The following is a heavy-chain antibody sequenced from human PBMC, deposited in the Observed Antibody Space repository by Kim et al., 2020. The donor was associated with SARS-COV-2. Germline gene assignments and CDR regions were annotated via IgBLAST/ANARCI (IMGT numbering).Heavy chain of an antibody. CDR1: GFTFRSYT. Sequence: GGSLRLSCAASGFTFRSYTLHWVRRAPGKGLEWVAVISYDGSEKYYADSVEGRFTISRDKSNNTLYLQMNSLRAEDTAVYYCTRTYYSDGMDVWGQGTTVTVS. J-gene: IGHJ6*02. D-gene: IGHD3-10*01. V-gene: IGHV3-30*04. CDR2: ISYDGSEK. CDR3: TRTYYSDGMDV.